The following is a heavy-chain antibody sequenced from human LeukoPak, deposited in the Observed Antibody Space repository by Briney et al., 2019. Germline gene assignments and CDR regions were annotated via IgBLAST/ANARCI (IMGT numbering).Heavy chain of an antibody. V-gene: IGHV1-18*01. Sequence: GASVKVSCNTSGYTFTNFGLTWVRQAPGQGLEWLGWISGYSGNANYAQKFQDRVVMTTDRSTGTAYMELRSVRSDDTAVYYCARCYSSSWQRLDNWGQGTLVTVSS. CDR1: GYTFTNFG. CDR3: ARCYSSSWQRLDN. D-gene: IGHD6-13*01. J-gene: IGHJ4*02. CDR2: ISGYSGNA.